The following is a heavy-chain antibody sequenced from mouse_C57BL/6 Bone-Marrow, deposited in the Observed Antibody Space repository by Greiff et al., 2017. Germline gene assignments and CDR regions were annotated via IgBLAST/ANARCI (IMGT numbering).Heavy chain of an antibody. V-gene: IGHV3-1*01. J-gene: IGHJ3*01. CDR3: ARGGGYYYGPWFAY. CDR2: ISYSGST. Sequence: EVKLMESGPGMVKPSQSLSLTCTVTGYSITSGYDWHWIRHFPGNKLEWMGYISYSGSTNYNPSLKSRISITHDTSKNHFFLKLNSLTTEDTATYYCARGGGYYYGPWFAYWGQGTLVTVSA. CDR1: GYSITSGYD. D-gene: IGHD1-1*01.